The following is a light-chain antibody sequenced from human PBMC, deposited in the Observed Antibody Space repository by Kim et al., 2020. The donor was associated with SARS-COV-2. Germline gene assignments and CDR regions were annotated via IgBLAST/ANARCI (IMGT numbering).Light chain of an antibody. Sequence: IVLTQSPATLSLFPGEIATLSCRASQSVSSSYLAWYQQKAGQAPRLLIYGTSSRATGIPDRFSGSGSGKDFHLTISRLGPENFVGYLRQQEASLPPCTCGRG. CDR2: GTS. J-gene: IGKJ2*02. CDR1: QSVSSSY. V-gene: IGKV3-20*01. CDR3: QQEASLPPCT.